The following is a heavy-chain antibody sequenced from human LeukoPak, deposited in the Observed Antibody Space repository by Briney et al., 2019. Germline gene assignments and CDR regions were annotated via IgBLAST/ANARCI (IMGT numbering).Heavy chain of an antibody. CDR1: EFTFSSYA. D-gene: IGHD4-17*01. CDR2: ISGSGGST. CDR3: AKDPNYGDYPLDY. V-gene: IGHV3-23*01. J-gene: IGHJ4*02. Sequence: GGSLRLSCAASEFTFSSYAMSWVRQAPGKGLEWVSAISGSGGSTYYADSVKGRFTISRDNSKNTLYLQMNSLRAEDTAVYYCAKDPNYGDYPLDYWGQGTLVTVSS.